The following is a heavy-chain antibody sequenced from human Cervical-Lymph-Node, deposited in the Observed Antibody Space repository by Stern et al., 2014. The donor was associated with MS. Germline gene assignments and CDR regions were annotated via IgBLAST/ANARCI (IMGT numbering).Heavy chain of an antibody. D-gene: IGHD3-22*01. CDR3: ANPDSSGYRGDHYYGMDV. J-gene: IGHJ6*02. CDR2: ISGSGGST. Sequence: EVQLEESGGGLVQPGGSLRLSCAASGFTFSSYAMSWVRQAPGKGLEWVSAISGSGGSTYYADSVKGRFTISRDNSKNTLYLQMNSLRAEDTAVYYCANPDSSGYRGDHYYGMDVWGQGTTVTVSS. CDR1: GFTFSSYA. V-gene: IGHV3-23*04.